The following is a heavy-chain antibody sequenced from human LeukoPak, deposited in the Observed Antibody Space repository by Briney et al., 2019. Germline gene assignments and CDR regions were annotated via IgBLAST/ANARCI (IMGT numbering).Heavy chain of an antibody. CDR3: ARDYMVRGVMPLFDP. CDR1: GFTFSSYW. V-gene: IGHV3-7*01. D-gene: IGHD3-10*01. CDR2: IKQDGSEK. J-gene: IGHJ5*02. Sequence: HSGGSLRLSCAASGFTFSSYWMSWVRQAPGKGLEWVANIKQDGSEKYYVDSVKGRLTISRDNAKNSLYLQMNSLRAEDTAVYYCARDYMVRGVMPLFDPWGQGTLVTVSS.